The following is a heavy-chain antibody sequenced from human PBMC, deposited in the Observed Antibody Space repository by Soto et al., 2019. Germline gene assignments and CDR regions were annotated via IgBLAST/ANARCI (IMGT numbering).Heavy chain of an antibody. Sequence: SQTLSLTCVISGDSVSSNSAAWNWIRQSPSRGLEWLGRTYYRSKWYNDYAVSVKSRITINPDTSKNQFSLQLNSVTPEDTAVYYCARDAPGIAAAGTNGYYYYGMDVWGQGTTVTVSS. CDR3: ARDAPGIAAAGTNGYYYYGMDV. CDR2: TYYRSKWYN. V-gene: IGHV6-1*01. D-gene: IGHD6-13*01. J-gene: IGHJ6*02. CDR1: GDSVSSNSAA.